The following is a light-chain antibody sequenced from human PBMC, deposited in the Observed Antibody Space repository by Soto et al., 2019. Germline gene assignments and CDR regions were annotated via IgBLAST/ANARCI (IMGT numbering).Light chain of an antibody. CDR3: QKYDSAPWT. CDR1: QGIGNS. CDR2: SAS. Sequence: IQMTQSPSSLSASVGDRVIITCRASQGIGNSLAWYQQKAGRVPKLLMHSASTLLSGVPSRFSGSGSGTDFTLTISSLQPEDFATYYCQKYDSAPWTFGQGTKVEIK. V-gene: IGKV1-27*01. J-gene: IGKJ1*01.